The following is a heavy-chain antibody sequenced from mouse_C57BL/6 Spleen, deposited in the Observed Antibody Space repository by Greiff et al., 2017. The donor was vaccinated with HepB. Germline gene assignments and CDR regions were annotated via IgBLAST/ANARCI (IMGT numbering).Heavy chain of an antibody. J-gene: IGHJ4*01. D-gene: IGHD1-1*01. Sequence: EVKLQESGPGLVKPSQSLSLTCSVPGYSITSGYYWNWIRQFPGNKLEWMGYISYDGSNNYNPSLKNRISITRDTSKNQFFLKLNSVTTEDTATYYCARRDYYGAMDYWGQGTSVTVSS. V-gene: IGHV3-6*01. CDR2: ISYDGSN. CDR1: GYSITSGYY. CDR3: ARRDYYGAMDY.